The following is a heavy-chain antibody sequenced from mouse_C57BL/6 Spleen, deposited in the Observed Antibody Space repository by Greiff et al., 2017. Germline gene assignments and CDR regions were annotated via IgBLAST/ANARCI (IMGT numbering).Heavy chain of an antibody. V-gene: IGHV1-61*01. D-gene: IGHD2-2*01. Sequence: QVQLQQPGAELVRPGSSVKLSCKASGYTFTSYWMDWVKQRPGQGLEWIGNIYPSDSETHYNQKFKDKATLTVDKSSSTAYMQLSSLTSEDSAVYYCARNGYPSRAMDYWGQGTSVTVSS. CDR1: GYTFTSYW. CDR2: IYPSDSET. J-gene: IGHJ4*01. CDR3: ARNGYPSRAMDY.